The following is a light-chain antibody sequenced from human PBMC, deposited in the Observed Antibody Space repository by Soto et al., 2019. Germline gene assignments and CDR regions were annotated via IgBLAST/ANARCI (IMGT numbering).Light chain of an antibody. V-gene: IGKV3-15*01. CDR1: QTVSRN. CDR3: QQYNNWPS. CDR2: DVF. J-gene: IGKJ5*01. Sequence: EVVMTQSPATLCVSPGERATLSCRASQTVSRNLAWYQQRPGQAPGLLIYDVFTRAAGIPARFSGSGSETEFTLTIRSLQSEDFAVYYCQQYNNWPSFGQGTRLEIK.